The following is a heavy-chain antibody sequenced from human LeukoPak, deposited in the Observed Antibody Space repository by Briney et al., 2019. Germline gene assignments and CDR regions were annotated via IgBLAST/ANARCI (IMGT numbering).Heavy chain of an antibody. J-gene: IGHJ6*02. D-gene: IGHD3-16*01. CDR3: ARGGGLDV. V-gene: IGHV3-7*03. CDR2: INHNGNVN. Sequence: GGSLRLSCAASGFTFSNAWMNWARQAPGKGLEWVASINHNGNVNYYVDSVKGRFTISRDNAKNSLYLQMSNLRAEDTAVYFCARGGGLDVWGQGATVTVSS. CDR1: GFTFSNAW.